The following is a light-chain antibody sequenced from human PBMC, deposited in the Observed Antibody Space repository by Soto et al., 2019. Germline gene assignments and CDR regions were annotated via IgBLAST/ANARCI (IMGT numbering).Light chain of an antibody. CDR2: DAS. CDR1: QSISSW. Sequence: DSKMTPSPSTLSASVGDRVTITCRASQSISSWLAWYQQKPGKAPKLLIYDASSLESGVPSRFSGSGSGTEFTLTISSLQPEDVATYYCQKYNSAPQTFGQRSKVDI. V-gene: IGKV1-5*01. J-gene: IGKJ1*01. CDR3: QKYNSAPQT.